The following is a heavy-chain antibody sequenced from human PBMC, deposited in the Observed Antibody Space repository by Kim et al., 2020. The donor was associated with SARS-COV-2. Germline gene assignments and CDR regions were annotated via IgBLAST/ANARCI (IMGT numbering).Heavy chain of an antibody. CDR3: ARYFPYYYDSSGYFTLDY. CDR2: ISAYNGNT. Sequence: ASVKVSCKASGYTFTSYGISWVRQAPGQGLEWMGWISAYNGNTNYAQKLQGRVTMTTDTSTSTAYMELRSLRSDDTAVYYCARYFPYYYDSSGYFTLDYWGQGTLVTDSS. D-gene: IGHD3-22*01. J-gene: IGHJ4*02. V-gene: IGHV1-18*01. CDR1: GYTFTSYG.